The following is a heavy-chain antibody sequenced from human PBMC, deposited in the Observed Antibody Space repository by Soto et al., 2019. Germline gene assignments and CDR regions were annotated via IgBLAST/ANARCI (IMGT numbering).Heavy chain of an antibody. J-gene: IGHJ3*02. CDR1: GFTFSSYA. V-gene: IGHV3-30-3*01. Sequence: PGGSLRLSCAASGFTFSSYAMHWVRQAPGKGLEWVAVISYDGSNKYYADSVKGRFTISRDNSKNTLYLQMNSLRAEDTAVYYCARPRDYDSSGYYSNDAFDIWGQGTMVTVSS. D-gene: IGHD3-22*01. CDR2: ISYDGSNK. CDR3: ARPRDYDSSGYYSNDAFDI.